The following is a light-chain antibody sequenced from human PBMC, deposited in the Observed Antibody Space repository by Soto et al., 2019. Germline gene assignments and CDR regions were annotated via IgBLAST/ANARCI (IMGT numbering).Light chain of an antibody. CDR2: GAS. V-gene: IGKV3D-15*01. CDR3: QQYNNWWT. J-gene: IGKJ1*01. Sequence: EIVMTQSPVTLSVSPGERATLSCRASQFVSSNLAWYQQKPGQAPRLLIYGASTRATGIPARFSGSGSGTEFTLTISSLQSEDFAVYYCQQYNNWWTFGQGTKVDIK. CDR1: QFVSSN.